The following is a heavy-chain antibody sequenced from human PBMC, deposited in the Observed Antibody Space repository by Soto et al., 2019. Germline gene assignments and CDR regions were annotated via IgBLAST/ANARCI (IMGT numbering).Heavy chain of an antibody. CDR3: AAGGDSYQSPFDY. CDR2: IVVGSGNT. D-gene: IGHD5-18*01. V-gene: IGHV1-58*01. J-gene: IGHJ4*02. CDR1: GFTFTSSA. Sequence: SVKVSCKASGFTFTSSAVQWVRQARGQRLEWIGWIVVGSGNTNYAQKFQERVTITRDMSTSTAYMELSSLRSEDTAVYYCAAGGDSYQSPFDYWGQGTLVTSPQ.